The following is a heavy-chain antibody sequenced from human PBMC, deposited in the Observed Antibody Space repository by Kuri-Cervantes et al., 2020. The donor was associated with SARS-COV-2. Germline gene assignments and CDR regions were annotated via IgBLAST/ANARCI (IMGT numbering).Heavy chain of an antibody. CDR3: ARDKSYGFWREPFDY. D-gene: IGHD3/OR15-3a*01. CDR2: ISGSGSNT. J-gene: IGHJ4*02. V-gene: IGHV3-23*01. Sequence: GGSLRLSCVGSGFTFGDYAMSWVRQSPGKGLEWVSAISGSGSNTYYADSVKGRFIISRDNSKNTLYLQMDSLRADDTAVYFCARDKSYGFWREPFDYWGQGTLVTVSS. CDR1: GFTFGDYA.